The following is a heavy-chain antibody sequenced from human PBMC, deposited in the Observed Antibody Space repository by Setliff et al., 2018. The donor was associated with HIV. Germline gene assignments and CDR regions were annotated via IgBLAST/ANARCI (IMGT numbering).Heavy chain of an antibody. CDR2: IYHSGST. Sequence: SETLSLTCVVSGYSISSGYYWGWIRQPPGKGLEWIGSIYHSGSTYNNPSLKSRVTISLDTSKNQFSLKLTSVTAADTAVYYCARTLRAAAMGYFDYWGQGTLVTVSS. CDR1: GYSISSGYY. J-gene: IGHJ4*02. D-gene: IGHD5-18*01. V-gene: IGHV4-38-2*01. CDR3: ARTLRAAAMGYFDY.